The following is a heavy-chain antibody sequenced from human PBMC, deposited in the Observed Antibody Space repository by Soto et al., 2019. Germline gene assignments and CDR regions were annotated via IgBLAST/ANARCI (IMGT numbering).Heavy chain of an antibody. CDR1: GYDFNTNR. Sequence: GEALQISCRGSGYDFNTNRFGWVRPLPGRGLEWVGIMYPGDSDTRLHPSLQGHVTLSADVTVSTAFLQWRTLKTSDSGMYFCARLPRDCNNTRCYHADHCGQGTSDTVSS. CDR2: MYPGDSDT. J-gene: IGHJ1*01. CDR3: ARLPRDCNNTRCYHADH. D-gene: IGHD2-21*02. V-gene: IGHV5-51*01.